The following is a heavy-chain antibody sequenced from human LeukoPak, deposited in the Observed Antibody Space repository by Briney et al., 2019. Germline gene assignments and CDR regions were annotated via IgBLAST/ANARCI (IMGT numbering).Heavy chain of an antibody. CDR1: GFNFKTYP. Sequence: GRPLRLSCAASGFNFKTYPMHWVRQAPGKGLGWVGLISFDGSDKSYADSVEGRFTISRDNSKNTLYLQMNSLTSEDTAVYYCARVLGFGSPPAYWGQGTLVSVSS. D-gene: IGHD3-10*01. CDR2: ISFDGSDK. CDR3: ARVLGFGSPPAY. J-gene: IGHJ4*02. V-gene: IGHV3-30*04.